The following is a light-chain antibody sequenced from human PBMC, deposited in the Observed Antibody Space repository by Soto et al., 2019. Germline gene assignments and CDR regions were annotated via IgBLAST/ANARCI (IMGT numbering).Light chain of an antibody. CDR3: QQSYTSPLYT. Sequence: DIQMTQSPSSLSASVGDRVTITCRASQAISYFLNWYQQKPGKAPQLLTSVASILETGVPSRFSGSGSGTEFTLTISGVQPEDFATYFCQQSYTSPLYTFGQGTKLEIK. CDR1: QAISYF. V-gene: IGKV1-39*01. CDR2: VAS. J-gene: IGKJ2*01.